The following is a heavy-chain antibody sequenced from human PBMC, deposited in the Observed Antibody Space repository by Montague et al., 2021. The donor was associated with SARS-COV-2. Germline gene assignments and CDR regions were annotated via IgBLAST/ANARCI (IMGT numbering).Heavy chain of an antibody. D-gene: IGHD1-7*01. CDR2: ISYDGSNK. CDR1: GFPFSSYA. CDR3: ASERELRGFDY. Sequence: SRSLSCSASGFPFSSYAMHWVRQAPGKGLEWVSFISYDGSNKYYADSVKGRFTISRDNSKNTLYLQMNSLRAEDTAVYYCASERELRGFDYWGQGTLVTVSS. V-gene: IGHV3-30-3*01. J-gene: IGHJ4*02.